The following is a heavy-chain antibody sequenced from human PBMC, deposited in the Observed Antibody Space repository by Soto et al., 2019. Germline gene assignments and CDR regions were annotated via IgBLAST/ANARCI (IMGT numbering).Heavy chain of an antibody. CDR1: GGYFSGYY. CDR2: INHSGST. V-gene: IGHV4-34*01. J-gene: IGHJ5*02. D-gene: IGHD2-8*01. Sequence: SETLSVTCAVDGGYFSGYYWSWISKTPGKGLEWIGEINHSGSTNYNPSLKSRVTISVDTSKNQFSLKLSSVTAADTAVYYCARVLMVYASENNWFDPWGQGTLVTVSS. CDR3: ARVLMVYASENNWFDP.